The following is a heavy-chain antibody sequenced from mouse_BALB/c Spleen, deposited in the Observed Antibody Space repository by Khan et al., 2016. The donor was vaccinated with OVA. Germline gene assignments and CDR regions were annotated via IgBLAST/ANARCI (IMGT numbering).Heavy chain of an antibody. CDR1: GYSFTDYN. J-gene: IGHJ2*01. Sequence: EVQLQESGPELVNPGASVKVSCKASGYSFTDYNMFWVKQSHGKSLEWIGYIDPYNGGTSYNQKFKGKATLTVDKSSSTAFMHLSSLTSEDSAVFYCARTDYYGSSYYFDYWGQGTTLTVSS. V-gene: IGHV1S135*01. CDR3: ARTDYYGSSYYFDY. CDR2: IDPYNGGT. D-gene: IGHD1-1*01.